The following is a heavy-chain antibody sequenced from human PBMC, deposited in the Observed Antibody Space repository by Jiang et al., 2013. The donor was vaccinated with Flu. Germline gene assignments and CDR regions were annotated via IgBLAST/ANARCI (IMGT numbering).Heavy chain of an antibody. Sequence: SVKVSCKASGYTFTSYAMHWVRQAPGQRLEWMGWINAGNGNTKYSQKFQGRVTITRDTSASTAYMELSSLRSEDTAVYYCAREGSSSWRRGGMDVWGQGTTVTVSS. V-gene: IGHV1-3*01. D-gene: IGHD6-13*01. CDR3: AREGSSSWRRGGMDV. CDR1: GYTFTSYA. J-gene: IGHJ6*02. CDR2: INAGNGNT.